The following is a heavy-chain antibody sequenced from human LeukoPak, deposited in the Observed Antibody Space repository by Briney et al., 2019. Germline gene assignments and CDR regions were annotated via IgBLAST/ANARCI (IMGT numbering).Heavy chain of an antibody. Sequence: GGSLRLSCAASGFTFSSYSMNWVRQAPGKGLEWVSSVSSSSSYIYYADSVKGRFTISRDNAKNSLYLQMNSLRAEDTAVYYCARDRGIAVAGSRGPNWFDPWGQGTLVTVSS. CDR2: VSSSSSYI. CDR1: GFTFSSYS. J-gene: IGHJ5*02. CDR3: ARDRGIAVAGSRGPNWFDP. D-gene: IGHD6-19*01. V-gene: IGHV3-21*01.